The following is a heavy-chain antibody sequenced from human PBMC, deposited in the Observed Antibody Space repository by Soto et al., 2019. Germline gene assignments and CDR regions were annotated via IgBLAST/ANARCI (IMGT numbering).Heavy chain of an antibody. J-gene: IGHJ6*02. V-gene: IGHV1-46*01. D-gene: IGHD6-13*01. CDR2: INPSVGST. CDR1: GGTFSSYA. Sequence: ASVKVSCKASGGTFSSYAISWVRQAPGQGLEWMGVINPSVGSTSYAQKFQGRVTMTRDTSTSTVYMELSSLRSEDTAVYYCARGGIAGYYYYYYGMDVWGQGTTVTVSS. CDR3: ARGGIAGYYYYYYGMDV.